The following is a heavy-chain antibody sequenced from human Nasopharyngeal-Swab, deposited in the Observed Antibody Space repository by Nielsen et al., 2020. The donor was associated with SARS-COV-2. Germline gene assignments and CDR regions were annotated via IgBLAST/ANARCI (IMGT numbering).Heavy chain of an antibody. CDR2: ISYDGSNK. CDR3: ANSLLWFGELLY. V-gene: IGHV3-30*04. Sequence: GGSLRLSCAASGFPFSKNAMNWVRQAPGRGLEWVAVISYDGSNKYYADSVKGRFTISRDNSKNTLYLQMNSLRAEDTAVYYCANSLLWFGELLYWGQGTLVTVSS. J-gene: IGHJ4*02. D-gene: IGHD3-10*01. CDR1: GFPFSKNA.